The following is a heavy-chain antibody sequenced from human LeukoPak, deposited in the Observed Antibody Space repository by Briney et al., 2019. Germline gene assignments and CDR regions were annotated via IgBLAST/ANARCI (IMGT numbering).Heavy chain of an antibody. D-gene: IGHD2-21*01. CDR2: IYYSGST. CDR3: AIVTRLAGIDF. J-gene: IGHJ4*01. V-gene: IGHV4-30-4*01. CDR1: GGSISSGEY. Sequence: SETLSLTCNVSGGSISSGEYWSWIRQPPGKGLEWIGYIYYSGSTYYNPSLKSRLTISVDTSENQFSLHLTSVTAADTAVYFCAIVTRLAGIDFWGQGTLVTVSS.